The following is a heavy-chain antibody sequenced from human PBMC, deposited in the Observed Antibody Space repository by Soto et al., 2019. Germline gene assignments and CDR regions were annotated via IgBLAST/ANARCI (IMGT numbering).Heavy chain of an antibody. Sequence: SETLSLTCTVSNGSISNYIWSWIRQPPGEGLEWIGCVYYTGSTSYNPSLKSRLTMSVDTSRKQFSLKLSSVTAADTAVEYCGRYGSGCPRTGMHVCGHRTTLIVSS. CDR3: GRYGSGCPRTGMHV. CDR2: VYYTGST. V-gene: IGHV4-59*01. CDR1: NGSISNYI. J-gene: IGHJ6*02. D-gene: IGHD2-15*01.